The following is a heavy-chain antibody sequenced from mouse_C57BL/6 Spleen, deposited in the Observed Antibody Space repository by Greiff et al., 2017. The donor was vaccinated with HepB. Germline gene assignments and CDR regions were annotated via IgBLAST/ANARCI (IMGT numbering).Heavy chain of an antibody. CDR2: ISNGGGST. CDR3: AREYYGSRGYAMDD. D-gene: IGHD1-1*01. CDR1: GFTFSDYY. J-gene: IGHJ4*01. V-gene: IGHV5-12*01. Sequence: EVQGVESGGGLVQPGGSLKLSCAASGFTFSDYYMYWVRQTPEKRLEWVAYISNGGGSTYYPDTVKGRFTIARDNAKNTPYLQLSRLKSEDTAMYYCAREYYGSRGYAMDDWGQGTSVTVSS.